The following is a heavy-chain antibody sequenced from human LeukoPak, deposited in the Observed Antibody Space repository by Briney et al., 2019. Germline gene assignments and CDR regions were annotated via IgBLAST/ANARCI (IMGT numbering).Heavy chain of an antibody. CDR2: TNPNNHDT. V-gene: IGHV1-2*02. D-gene: IGHD5-24*01. J-gene: IGHJ4*02. CDR3: SRVGDGYINAY. CDR1: GYTFTGYY. Sequence: ASVKVSCKASGYTFTGYYMHWVRQAPGQGLEWMGWTNPNNHDTNYAQKFQGRVTMTRDTSISTTYLELSRLRSDDTAVYYCSRVGDGYINAYWGQGTLVTVSS.